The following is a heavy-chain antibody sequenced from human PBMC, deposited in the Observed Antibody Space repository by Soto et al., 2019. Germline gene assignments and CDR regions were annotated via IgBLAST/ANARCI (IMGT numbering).Heavy chain of an antibody. CDR2: ISYDGSNK. V-gene: IGHV3-30*18. CDR1: GFTFSTYG. D-gene: IGHD6-19*01. J-gene: IGHJ4*02. CDR3: AKDQGAWYSDGDDY. Sequence: QVQLVESGGGVVQPGRSLRLSCAASGFTFSTYGMHWVRQAPGKGLEWVAVISYDGSNKYYADSVKGRFTISRDNSKNTLYLQMNSLRAEDTAVYYCAKDQGAWYSDGDDYWGQGTLVTVSS.